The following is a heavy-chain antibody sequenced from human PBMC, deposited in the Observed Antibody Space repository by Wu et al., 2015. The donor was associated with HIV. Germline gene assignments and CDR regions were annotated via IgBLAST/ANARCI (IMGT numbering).Heavy chain of an antibody. CDR1: GYTFTSYD. V-gene: IGHV1-8*01. CDR3: ARQRAYTSGWYIYDY. CDR2: MNPNSGNT. J-gene: IGHJ4*02. Sequence: QVQLVQSGAEVKKPGASVKVSCKASGYTFTSYDINWVRQATGQGLEWMGWMNPNSGNTGYAQKFQGRVTMTRNTSIRTAYMELGSLRSEDTAIYYCARQRAYTSGWYIYDYWGQGTLVTVSS. D-gene: IGHD6-19*01.